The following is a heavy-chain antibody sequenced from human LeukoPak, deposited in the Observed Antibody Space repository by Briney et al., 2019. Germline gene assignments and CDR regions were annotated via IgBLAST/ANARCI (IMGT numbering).Heavy chain of an antibody. CDR3: ARPLYCSSTSCPDI. CDR1: GGSFSGYY. V-gene: IGHV4-34*01. J-gene: IGHJ3*02. CDR2: INHSGST. D-gene: IGHD2-2*01. Sequence: PSETLSLTCAVYGGSFSGYYWSWIRQPPGKGLEWIGEINHSGSTNYNPSLKSRVTISVDTSKNQFSLKLSSVTAADTAVYYCARPLYCSSTSCPDIWGQGTMVTVSS.